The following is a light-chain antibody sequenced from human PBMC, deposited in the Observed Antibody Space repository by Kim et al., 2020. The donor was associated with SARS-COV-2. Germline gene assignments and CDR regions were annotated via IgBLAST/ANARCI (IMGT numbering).Light chain of an antibody. CDR1: QNIMSY. CDR3: QQTYSSPYT. CDR2: AVS. Sequence: DIQMTQSPSSLSTSVGDRVAITCRASQNIMSYLSWYQQKPGKAPSLLMFAVSTLESGVSSRFSGNASDTDFTLTISSLQPEDLATYFCQQTYSSPYTFGQGTKLEI. V-gene: IGKV1-39*01. J-gene: IGKJ2*01.